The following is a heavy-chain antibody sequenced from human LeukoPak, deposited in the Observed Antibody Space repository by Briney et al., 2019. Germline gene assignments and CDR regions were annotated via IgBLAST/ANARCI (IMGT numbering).Heavy chain of an antibody. Sequence: SETLSLTCTVSGDSITSSSHYWGWIRQPPGKGLEWIGSSSYSGSTYDNPSLKSRVTISVDRSKNQFSLRLSSVTAADTAVYYCARHPGIAVAGDAFDFWGPGKVVTVSS. CDR3: ARHPGIAVAGDAFDF. CDR2: SSYSGST. D-gene: IGHD6-19*01. CDR1: GDSITSSSHY. V-gene: IGHV4-39*01. J-gene: IGHJ3*01.